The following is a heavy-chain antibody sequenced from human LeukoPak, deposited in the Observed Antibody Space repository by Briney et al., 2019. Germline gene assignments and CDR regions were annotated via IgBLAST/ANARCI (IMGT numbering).Heavy chain of an antibody. Sequence: GGSLRLSCAASGFTFSSYGMHWVRQAPGKGLEWVAVISYDGSNKYYADSVKGRFTISRDNSKNTLYLQMNSLRAEDTAVYYCARDPRYDSSSSWGQGTLVTVSS. CDR1: GFTFSSYG. CDR3: ARDPRYDSSSS. J-gene: IGHJ5*02. D-gene: IGHD6-6*01. CDR2: ISYDGSNK. V-gene: IGHV3-30*03.